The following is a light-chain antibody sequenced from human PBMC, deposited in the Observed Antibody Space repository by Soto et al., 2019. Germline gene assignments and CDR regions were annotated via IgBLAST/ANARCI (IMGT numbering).Light chain of an antibody. Sequence: QSVLTQPASVSGSPGQSITISCTGASSDVGGHNYVSWYQQHPGKAPKFIIFEVTNRPSGISTRFSGSKSGNTASLTISGLKAEDEADYYCSSYTSTNTWVFGGGTKLTVL. V-gene: IGLV2-14*01. J-gene: IGLJ3*02. CDR3: SSYTSTNTWV. CDR2: EVT. CDR1: SSDVGGHNY.